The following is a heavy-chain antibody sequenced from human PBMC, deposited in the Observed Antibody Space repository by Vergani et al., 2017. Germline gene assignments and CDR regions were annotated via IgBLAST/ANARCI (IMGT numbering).Heavy chain of an antibody. D-gene: IGHD6-19*01. CDR3: AGHSTVEWLVKLGWIDP. CDR2: IYYSGST. CDR1: GASIRSSNYY. V-gene: IGHV4-39*01. J-gene: IGHJ5*02. Sequence: QLQLQESGPGLVKPSATLSLTCSVSGASIRSSNYYWGWIRQPPGKGLEGIECIYYSGSTYYNPSLKSRVTRSVDTSKNQFSLKLRSVTAADTAVYVCAGHSTVEWLVKLGWIDPWGQGILVTVSS.